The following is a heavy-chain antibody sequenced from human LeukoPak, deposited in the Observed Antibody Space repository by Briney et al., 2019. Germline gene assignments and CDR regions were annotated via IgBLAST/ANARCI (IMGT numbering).Heavy chain of an antibody. J-gene: IGHJ4*02. CDR1: GFTFSSYA. V-gene: IGHV3-23*01. CDR2: ISGSGGST. D-gene: IGHD3-22*01. Sequence: GGSLRLSCAASGFTFSSYAMSWVRQAPGKGLEWVSAISGSGGSTYYADSVKGRFTISRDNSKNTLYLQMNSLRAEDTAVYYCAKDPDYYDSSGYFDYWGQGTLVTVSS. CDR3: AKDPDYYDSSGYFDY.